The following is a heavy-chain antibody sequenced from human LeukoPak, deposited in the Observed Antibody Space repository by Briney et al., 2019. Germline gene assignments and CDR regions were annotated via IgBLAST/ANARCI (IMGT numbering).Heavy chain of an antibody. D-gene: IGHD3-9*01. CDR1: GYTLTELS. V-gene: IGHV1-24*01. CDR3: KTAYDILTGLGRAFDI. J-gene: IGHJ3*02. CDR2: FDPEDGET. Sequence: ASVKVSCKVSGYTLTELSMHWVRQAPGKRLEWMGGFDPEDGETIYAQKFQGRVTMTEDTSTDTAYMELSSLRSEDTVLYNQKTAYDILTGLGRAFDIWGQGTMVTVSS.